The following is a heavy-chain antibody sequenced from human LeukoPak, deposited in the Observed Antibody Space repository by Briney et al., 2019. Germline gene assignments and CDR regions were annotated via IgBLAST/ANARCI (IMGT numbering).Heavy chain of an antibody. D-gene: IGHD1-26*01. J-gene: IGHJ4*02. CDR3: ARSGSYDY. CDR1: GFTFSTYA. Sequence: SGGSLRLSCAASGFTFSTYAMNWVRQAPGKGLEWVSGISNSGGSTYYADSVKGRFTISRDNSKNTVDLQMNSLRAEDTAVYYCARSGSYDYWGQGTLVTVSS. V-gene: IGHV3-23*01. CDR2: ISNSGGST.